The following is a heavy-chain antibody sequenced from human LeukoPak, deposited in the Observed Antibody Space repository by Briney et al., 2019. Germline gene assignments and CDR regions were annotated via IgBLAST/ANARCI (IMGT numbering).Heavy chain of an antibody. Sequence: GGSLRLSCAASGFTFSSYGMNWVRQAPGKGLEWVSSISSSSSYIYYADSVKGRFTISRDNAKNSLYLQMNSLRAEDTAVYYCARALGYYYDSSGTNLDYWGQGTLVTVSS. V-gene: IGHV3-21*01. D-gene: IGHD3-22*01. CDR1: GFTFSSYG. CDR3: ARALGYYYDSSGTNLDY. CDR2: ISSSSSYI. J-gene: IGHJ4*02.